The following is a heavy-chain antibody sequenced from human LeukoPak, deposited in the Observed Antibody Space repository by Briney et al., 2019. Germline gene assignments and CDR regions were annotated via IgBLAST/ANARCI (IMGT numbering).Heavy chain of an antibody. Sequence: ASVKVSCKASGYTFTSYYMHWVRQAPGQGLEWMGIINPSGGSTSYAQKFQGRVTMTRDMSTSTVYMELSSLRSEVTAVYYCARVDPTVVYDYWGQGTLVTVSS. CDR3: ARVDPTVVYDY. J-gene: IGHJ4*02. V-gene: IGHV1-46*01. D-gene: IGHD4-23*01. CDR1: GYTFTSYY. CDR2: INPSGGST.